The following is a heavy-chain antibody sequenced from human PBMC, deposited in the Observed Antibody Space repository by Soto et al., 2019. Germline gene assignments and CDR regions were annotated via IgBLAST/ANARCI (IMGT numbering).Heavy chain of an antibody. Sequence: LSLTCAVYGGSFSGYYWSWIRQPPGKGVEWIGETNHSGSTNYNPSLKSRVTISVDTSKNQFSLKLSSVTAADTAVYYCARGRFTPVIPAAPNWFDPWGQGTLVTVSS. CDR3: ARGRFTPVIPAAPNWFDP. J-gene: IGHJ5*02. CDR2: TNHSGST. CDR1: GGSFSGYY. V-gene: IGHV4-34*01. D-gene: IGHD2-2*01.